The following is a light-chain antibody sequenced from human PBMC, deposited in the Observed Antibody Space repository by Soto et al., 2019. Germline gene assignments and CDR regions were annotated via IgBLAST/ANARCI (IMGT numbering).Light chain of an antibody. Sequence: EIVLTQSPATLSLSPGERATLSWRASQSVSSYLAWYQQKPGQAPRLLIYDASNRATGIPARFSGSGSGTDFTLTISSLEPEDVAVYYCQQRSNWPPYTFGGGTKVEIK. CDR3: QQRSNWPPYT. CDR1: QSVSSY. J-gene: IGKJ4*01. CDR2: DAS. V-gene: IGKV3-11*01.